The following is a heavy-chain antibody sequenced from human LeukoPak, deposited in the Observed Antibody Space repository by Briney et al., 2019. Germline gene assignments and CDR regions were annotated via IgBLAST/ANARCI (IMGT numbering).Heavy chain of an antibody. J-gene: IGHJ6*02. Sequence: GESLKISCKGSGYSFTSCWIGWVRQMPGKGLEWMGIIYPGDSDTRYSPSFQGQVTISADKSISTAYLQWSSLKASDTAMYYCARHPQRGRGYSGYAESSSWLYYYYYGMDVWGQGTTVTVSS. CDR1: GYSFTSCW. V-gene: IGHV5-51*01. CDR3: ARHPQRGRGYSGYAESSSWLYYYYYGMDV. D-gene: IGHD5-12*01. CDR2: IYPGDSDT.